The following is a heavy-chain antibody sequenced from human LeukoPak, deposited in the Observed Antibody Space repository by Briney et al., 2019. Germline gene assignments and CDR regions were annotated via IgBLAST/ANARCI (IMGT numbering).Heavy chain of an antibody. CDR2: IHGNGST. Sequence: SETLSLTCTVSGASITAHSWNWIRQPAGKALEWIGRIHGNGSTNYNPSLKSRVTMSLDTSKSQFSLKLPSVTAAGTALYMDVWGQGTTVAVSS. J-gene: IGHJ6*02. CDR1: GASITAHS. V-gene: IGHV4-4*07. CDR3: V.